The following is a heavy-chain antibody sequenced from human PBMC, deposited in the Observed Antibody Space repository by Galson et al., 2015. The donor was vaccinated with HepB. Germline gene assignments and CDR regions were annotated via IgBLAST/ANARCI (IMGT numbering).Heavy chain of an antibody. D-gene: IGHD5-18*01. J-gene: IGHJ6*02. V-gene: IGHV3-30-3*01. Sequence: SLRLSCAASGFTFSSYAMHWVRQAPGTGLEWVAVISYDGSNKYYADSVKGRFTISRDNSKNTLYLQMNSLRAEDTAVYYCARDKGYGYTIRYYYYGMDVWGQGTTVTVSS. CDR2: ISYDGSNK. CDR1: GFTFSSYA. CDR3: ARDKGYGYTIRYYYYGMDV.